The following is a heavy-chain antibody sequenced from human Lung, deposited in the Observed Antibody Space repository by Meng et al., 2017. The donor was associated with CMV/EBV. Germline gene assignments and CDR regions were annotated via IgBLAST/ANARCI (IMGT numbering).Heavy chain of an antibody. Sequence: ASXXVSXKSSGYTFTTYDINWVRQATGQGLEWMGWMNPNSGNTGYAQKFQGRVTLTMVNSISTAYMDVSSLTYDETDGYYFARTRIEVEPDGRKIKYYNYGMDFWGQGTXVTVSS. D-gene: IGHD2-2*01. CDR1: GYTFTTYD. V-gene: IGHV1-8*01. CDR2: MNPNSGNT. CDR3: ARTRIEVEPDGRKIKYYNYGMDF. J-gene: IGHJ6*02.